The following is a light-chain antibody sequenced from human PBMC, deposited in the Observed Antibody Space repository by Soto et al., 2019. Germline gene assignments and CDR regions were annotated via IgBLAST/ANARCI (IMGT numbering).Light chain of an antibody. CDR1: SSDVGGYNY. CDR2: EVS. J-gene: IGLJ1*01. V-gene: IGLV2-14*01. CDR3: SSYSSSSTLV. Sequence: QSALTQPASVSGSPGQSITISCTGTSSDVGGYNYVSWYQQHPGKAPKVIIYEVSNRPSGVSNRFSGSKSGNTASLTISGLQAEDEADYYCSSYSSSSTLVFGTGTKVTVL.